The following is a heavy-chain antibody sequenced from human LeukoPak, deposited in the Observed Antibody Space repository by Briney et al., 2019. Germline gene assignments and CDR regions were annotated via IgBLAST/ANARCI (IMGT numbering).Heavy chain of an antibody. Sequence: ASVKVSCKASGYTFTSYYMHWVRQAPGQGLEWMGMINPSGGSTSYAQKFQGRVTMTRDTSTSTVYMELSSLRSEDTAVYYCARGQWFGELLVGGDGMDVWGQGTTVTVSS. CDR3: ARGQWFGELLVGGDGMDV. CDR1: GYTFTSYY. CDR2: INPSGGST. V-gene: IGHV1-46*01. J-gene: IGHJ6*02. D-gene: IGHD3-10*01.